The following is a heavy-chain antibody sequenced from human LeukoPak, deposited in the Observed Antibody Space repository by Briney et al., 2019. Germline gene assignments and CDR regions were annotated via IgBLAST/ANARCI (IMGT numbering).Heavy chain of an antibody. CDR2: ISGDGGST. CDR3: ARESETSGWYDY. V-gene: IGHV3-43*02. D-gene: IGHD6-19*01. CDR1: GFIFDSYA. J-gene: IGHJ4*02. Sequence: GGSLRLSCAAPGFIFDSYAIHWVRQAPGKGLEWVSLISGDGGSTFYADSVRGRFTISRDNTRKSLSLQMSSLRSEDTAVYYCARESETSGWYDYWGQGTLVTVSS.